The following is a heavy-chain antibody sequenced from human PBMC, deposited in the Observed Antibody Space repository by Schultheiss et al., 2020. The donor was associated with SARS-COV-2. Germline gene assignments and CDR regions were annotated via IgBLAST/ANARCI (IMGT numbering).Heavy chain of an antibody. D-gene: IGHD5-18*01. Sequence: ASVKVSCKASGYTFTSYGISWVRQATGQGLEWMGWMNPNSGNTGYAQKFQGRVTMTRNTSISTAYMELSSLRSEDTAVYYCARGKRGYSYGYYYYYGMDVWGQGTTVTVSS. J-gene: IGHJ6*02. CDR2: MNPNSGNT. CDR1: GYTFTSYG. CDR3: ARGKRGYSYGYYYYYGMDV. V-gene: IGHV1-8*02.